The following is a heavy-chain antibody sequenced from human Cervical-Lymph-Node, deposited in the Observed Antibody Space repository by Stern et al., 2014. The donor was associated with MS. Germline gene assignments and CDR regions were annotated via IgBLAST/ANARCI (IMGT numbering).Heavy chain of an antibody. CDR3: ARDLITTFGMDV. CDR1: RFILSGFT. J-gene: IGHJ6*02. D-gene: IGHD3-3*01. Sequence: VQLVQSGGGLVKPGGSLRLSCAASRFILSGFTMTWVRQAPGKGLEWVSSISSNYIYYADLVKGRFIISRDNAKNSVDLQMNSLRAEDTAVYYCARDLITTFGMDVWGQGTTVTVSS. V-gene: IGHV3-21*06. CDR2: ISSNYI.